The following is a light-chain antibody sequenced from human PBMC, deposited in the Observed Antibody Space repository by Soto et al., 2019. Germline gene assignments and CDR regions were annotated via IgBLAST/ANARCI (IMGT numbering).Light chain of an antibody. Sequence: EIVLTQSPATLSLSPGERATLSCRAGPSVSRYLAWYQQKPGQAPRLLIYDASNRATGIPARFSGSGSGTDFTLTISSLEPEDFAVYYCQQRSDWPSTFGGGTKVQIK. V-gene: IGKV3-11*01. CDR2: DAS. J-gene: IGKJ4*01. CDR3: QQRSDWPST. CDR1: PSVSRY.